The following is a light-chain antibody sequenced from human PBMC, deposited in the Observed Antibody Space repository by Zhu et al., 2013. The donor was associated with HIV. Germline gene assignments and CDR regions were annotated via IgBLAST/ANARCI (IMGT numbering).Light chain of an antibody. CDR2: DNR. CDR1: YIGTHN. CDR3: GTWDSSLSAWV. V-gene: IGLV3-21*02. Sequence: SFVLTQPPSVSVAPGQTATITCGETYIGTHNVHWFQQKPGQAPVLVVYDNRDRPSGIPERVSGSKSGDTATLTITRVEGGDEADYYCGTWDSSLSAWVFGGGTKLTVL. J-gene: IGLJ3*02.